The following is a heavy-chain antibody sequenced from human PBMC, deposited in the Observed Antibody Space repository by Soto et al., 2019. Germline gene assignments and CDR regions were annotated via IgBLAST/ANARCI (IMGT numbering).Heavy chain of an antibody. D-gene: IGHD3-3*02. Sequence: QLQLQESGPGLVKPSETLSLTCTVSGDSISSSDYYWGWIRQPPGKGLEWIGSIYYTGTTYYTPSLQSRVAISVHTSKNQFSLKLNSVTAADTAVYYCARRTVNIRTFYSCLKTNCFDFWGQGTLVTVSS. J-gene: IGHJ4*02. CDR1: GDSISSSDYY. CDR3: ARRTVNIRTFYSCLKTNCFDF. V-gene: IGHV4-39*01. CDR2: IYYTGTT.